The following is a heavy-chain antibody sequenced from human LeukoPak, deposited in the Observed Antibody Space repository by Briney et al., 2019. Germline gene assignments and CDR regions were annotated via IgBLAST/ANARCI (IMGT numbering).Heavy chain of an antibody. V-gene: IGHV4-39*07. CDR2: IYYSGIT. J-gene: IGHJ3*02. CDR1: GGSISSTSYY. Sequence: SETLSLTCTVSGGSISSTSYYWGWIRQPPGKGLEWIGSIYYSGITYNNPSLKSRVTISVDTSKNQFSLKLSSVTAADTAVYYCARDTEKIVGVADSFDIWGQGTMVTVSS. D-gene: IGHD1-26*01. CDR3: ARDTEKIVGVADSFDI.